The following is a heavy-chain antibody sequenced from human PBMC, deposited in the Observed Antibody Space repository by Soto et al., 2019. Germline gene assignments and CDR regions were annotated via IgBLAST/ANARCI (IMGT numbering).Heavy chain of an antibody. J-gene: IGHJ4*02. CDR2: INPNSGGT. V-gene: IGHV1-2*04. Sequence: SVKVSCKASGYGFTCYYMHWVRQAPGQGLEWMGWINPNSGGTNYAQKFQGCVTMTRDTSISTAYMELSRLRSDDTAVYYCARAPDGYSSSPHFDYWGQGTLVTVSS. CDR1: GYGFTCYY. CDR3: ARAPDGYSSSPHFDY. D-gene: IGHD6-6*01.